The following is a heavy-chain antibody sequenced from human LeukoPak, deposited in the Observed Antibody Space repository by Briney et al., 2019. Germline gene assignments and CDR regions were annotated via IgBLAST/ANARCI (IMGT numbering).Heavy chain of an antibody. V-gene: IGHV1-46*01. CDR1: GYTFTSYY. D-gene: IGHD6-19*01. J-gene: IGHJ4*02. Sequence: ASVKVSCKASGYTFTSYYMHWVRQAPGQGLEWMGIINPSGGSTSYAQKFQGRVTMTRDTSTSTVYMELSSLRSEGTAVYYCARDEVDSSGWSLFDYWGQGTLVTVSS. CDR3: ARDEVDSSGWSLFDY. CDR2: INPSGGST.